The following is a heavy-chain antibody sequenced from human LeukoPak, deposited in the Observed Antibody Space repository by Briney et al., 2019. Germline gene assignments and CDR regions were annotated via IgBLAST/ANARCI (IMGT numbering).Heavy chain of an antibody. J-gene: IGHJ6*02. Sequence: SETLSLTCTVSGGSISSYYWSWIRQPPGKGLEWIGYIYYSGSTNYNPSLKSRVIISVDTSKNQFSLKLISVTAADTAVYYYARHQEAPFAVIRYFDWSPLYHGMDVWGPGNTVTVSS. CDR1: GGSISSYY. CDR3: ARHQEAPFAVIRYFDWSPLYHGMDV. CDR2: IYYSGST. D-gene: IGHD3-9*01. V-gene: IGHV4-59*08.